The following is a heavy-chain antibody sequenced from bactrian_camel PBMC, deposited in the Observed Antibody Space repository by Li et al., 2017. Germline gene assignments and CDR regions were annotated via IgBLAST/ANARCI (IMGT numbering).Heavy chain of an antibody. V-gene: IGHV3S53*01. CDR2: ISPDGTT. J-gene: IGHJ4*01. CDR1: GSIFNDCA. Sequence: VQLVESGGGSVQAGGSLKLSCTASGSIFNDCAMGWYRQGPRNERAWSERELVASISPDGTTTYGDAVKGRVTISQDHAQNTLYLDMQNLKPEDTATYTCAADQHDRTVCSVRGSWLNYGQGTQVTVS. D-gene: IGHD6*01.